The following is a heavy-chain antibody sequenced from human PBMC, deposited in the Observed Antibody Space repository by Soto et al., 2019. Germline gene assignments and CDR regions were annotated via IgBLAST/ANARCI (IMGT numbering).Heavy chain of an antibody. V-gene: IGHV4-59*12. D-gene: IGHD6-13*01. Sequence: SGTLSLTCTVSGGSISSYYWSWIRQPPGKGLEWIGEIYYSGSTNYNPSLKSRVTISVDTSKNQFSLKLSSVTAADTAVYYCARGYEQLNCFDPWGQGTLVPVS. CDR2: IYYSGST. J-gene: IGHJ5*02. CDR1: GGSISSYY. CDR3: ARGYEQLNCFDP.